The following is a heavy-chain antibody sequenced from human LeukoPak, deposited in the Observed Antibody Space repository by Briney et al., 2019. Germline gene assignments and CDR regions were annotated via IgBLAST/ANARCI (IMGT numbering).Heavy chain of an antibody. CDR3: ARAVGDSGHGRYFDY. J-gene: IGHJ4*02. Sequence: SETLSLTCTVSGGSISNYWSWIRQPPGKGLEWIGNVENTGGTNYNPSLGSRVTISVDTSKNHFSLRLSSVTAADTAVYYCARAVGDSGHGRYFDYWGQGTLVTVSS. V-gene: IGHV4-59*01. D-gene: IGHD5-12*01. CDR1: GGSISNY. CDR2: VENTGGT.